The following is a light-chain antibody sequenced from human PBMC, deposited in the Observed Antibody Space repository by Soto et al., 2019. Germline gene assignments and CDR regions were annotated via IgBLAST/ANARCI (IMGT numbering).Light chain of an antibody. CDR3: AAWDDSLNAFYV. J-gene: IGLJ1*01. CDR1: SSNIGSNT. V-gene: IGLV1-44*01. CDR2: SNN. Sequence: QSVLTQPPSASGTPGQRVTISCSGRSSNIGSNTVNWYQQLPGTAPKLLIYSNNQRPSGVPDRFSGSKSGTSASLAISGLQSEDEADYYCAAWDDSLNAFYVFGTGTKLTVL.